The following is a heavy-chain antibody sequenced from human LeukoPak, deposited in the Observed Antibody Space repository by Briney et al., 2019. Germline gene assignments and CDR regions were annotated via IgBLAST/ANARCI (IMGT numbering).Heavy chain of an antibody. D-gene: IGHD2-2*02. V-gene: IGHV3-23*01. CDR3: AKWPLGYCSSTSCYNGNYYYYGMDV. CDR1: GFTLSSYA. J-gene: IGHJ6*02. CDR2: ISGSGGST. Sequence: GGSLRLSCAASGFTLSSYAMSWVRQAPGKGLEWVSAISGSGGSTYYADSVKGRFTISRDNSKNTLYLQMNSLRAEDTAVYYCAKWPLGYCSSTSCYNGNYYYYGMDVWGQGTTVTVSS.